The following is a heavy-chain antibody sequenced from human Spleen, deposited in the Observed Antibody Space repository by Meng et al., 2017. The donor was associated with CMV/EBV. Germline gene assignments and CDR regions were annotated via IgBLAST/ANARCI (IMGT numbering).Heavy chain of an antibody. Sequence: GESLKISCAASGFTSSSYNMNWVRLAPGKGLEWVSSISPSSIYMDYADSVKGRFTISRDNAQNSLFLQMNSLGAEDTAIYYCARGYCTSTTCSAPFYFDYWGQGTLVTVSS. V-gene: IGHV3-21*01. D-gene: IGHD2-2*01. J-gene: IGHJ4*02. CDR3: ARGYCTSTTCSAPFYFDY. CDR1: GFTSSSYN. CDR2: ISPSSIYM.